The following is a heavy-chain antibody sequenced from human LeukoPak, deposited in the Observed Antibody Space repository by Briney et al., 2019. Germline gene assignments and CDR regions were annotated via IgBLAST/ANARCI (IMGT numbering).Heavy chain of an antibody. J-gene: IGHJ4*02. CDR2: ISESGGGT. V-gene: IGHV3-23*01. D-gene: IGHD3-10*01. CDR3: AKRGVVIRGVLVIGFHKEAYYFDY. Sequence: GGSLRLSCVVSGIRLSNYGMSWVRQAPGKGLEWVSGISESGGGTNYADSVKGRFTISRGNSLNTLYLQMNSLRAEDTAVYFCAKRGVVIRGVLVIGFHKEAYYFDYWGQGILVTVSS. CDR1: GIRLSNYG.